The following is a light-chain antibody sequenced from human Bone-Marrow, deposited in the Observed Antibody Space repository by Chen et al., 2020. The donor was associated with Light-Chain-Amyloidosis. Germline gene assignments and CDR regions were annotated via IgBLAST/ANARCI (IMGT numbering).Light chain of an antibody. CDR2: KAS. CDR1: QSISSW. J-gene: IGKJ1*01. Sequence: DIQMTQSPSTLSASVGDRVTITCRASQSISSWLAWYQQEPGRPPKLLVSKASNLESGVPSRFSGSGSGTEFTLSISSLQPDDFTTYYCQQYNHYPGTFGQGTRLEI. CDR3: QQYNHYPGT. V-gene: IGKV1-5*03.